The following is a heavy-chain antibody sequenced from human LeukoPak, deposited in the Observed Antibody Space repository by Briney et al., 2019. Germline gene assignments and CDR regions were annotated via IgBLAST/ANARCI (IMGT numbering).Heavy chain of an antibody. J-gene: IGHJ6*04. Sequence: SETLSLTCTVSGGFISSYYWSWIRQPPGKGLEWIGYIYYSGSTNYNPSLKSRVTISVDTSKNQFSLKLSSVTAADTAVYYCASTGTSLGYSSSWYELDVWGKGTTVTVSS. CDR3: ASTGTSLGYSSSWYELDV. V-gene: IGHV4-59*01. CDR2: IYYSGST. CDR1: GGFISSYY. D-gene: IGHD6-13*01.